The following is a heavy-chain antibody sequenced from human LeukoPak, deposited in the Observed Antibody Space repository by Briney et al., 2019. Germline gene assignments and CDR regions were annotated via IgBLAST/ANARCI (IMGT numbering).Heavy chain of an antibody. V-gene: IGHV3-30*04. CDR3: ARDSAPKQWLSSIPFDY. J-gene: IGHJ4*02. CDR2: ISYDGSNK. CDR1: GFTFSSYA. D-gene: IGHD6-19*01. Sequence: GRSLRLSSAASGFTFSSYAMHWVRQAPGKGLEWVAVISYDGSNKYYADSVKGRFTISRDNSKNTLYLQMNSLRAEDAAVYYCARDSAPKQWLSSIPFDYWGQGTLVTVSS.